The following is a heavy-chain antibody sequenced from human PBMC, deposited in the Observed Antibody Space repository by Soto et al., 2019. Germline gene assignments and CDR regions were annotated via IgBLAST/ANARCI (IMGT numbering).Heavy chain of an antibody. D-gene: IGHD5-18*01. CDR3: ARWRYVYSFDY. J-gene: IGHJ4*02. V-gene: IGHV4-59*01. CDR2: IYYSGST. CDR1: GGSISGYY. Sequence: SETLSLTCTVSGGSISGYYWSWIRQPPGKGLEWIGYIYYSGSTNYNPSLKSRVTISVDTSKNQFSLRLSTVTAADTAVYYCARWRYVYSFDYWGQGTLVTVSS.